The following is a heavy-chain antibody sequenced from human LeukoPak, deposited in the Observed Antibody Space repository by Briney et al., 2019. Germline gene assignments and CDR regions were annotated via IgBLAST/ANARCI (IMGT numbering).Heavy chain of an antibody. V-gene: IGHV1-69*04. D-gene: IGHD4-17*01. CDR3: ARESTVTTSGDRAFDI. CDR2: ISPILGIA. J-gene: IGHJ3*02. CDR1: GGTFSSYA. Sequence: SVKVSCKASGGTFSSYAISWVRQAPGQGLEWMGRISPILGIANYAQKFQGRVTITADKSTSTAYMELRSLRSEDTAVYYCARESTVTTSGDRAFDIWGQRTMVTVSS.